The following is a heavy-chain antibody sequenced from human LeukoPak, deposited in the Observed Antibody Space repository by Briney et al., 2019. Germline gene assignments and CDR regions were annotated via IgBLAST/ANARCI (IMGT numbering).Heavy chain of an antibody. D-gene: IGHD1-26*01. CDR3: ARDGYSGSYYRLYYFFMDV. CDR1: GFTFSSYA. J-gene: IGHJ6*03. V-gene: IGHV3-23*01. Sequence: PGGSLRLSCAVSGFTFSSYAMSWVRQAPGKGLEWVSAISGGGGGNTYYADSVKGRFTISRDNSKNTLYLQMNSLRGEDTAVYYCARDGYSGSYYRLYYFFMDVWGKGTTVTVSS. CDR2: ISGGGGGNT.